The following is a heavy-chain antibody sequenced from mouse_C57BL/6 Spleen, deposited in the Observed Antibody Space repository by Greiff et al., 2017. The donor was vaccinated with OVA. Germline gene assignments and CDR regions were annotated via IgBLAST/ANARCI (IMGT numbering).Heavy chain of an antibody. CDR1: GYTFTSYW. D-gene: IGHD2-3*01. J-gene: IGHJ2*01. Sequence: QVQLQQPGAELVMPGASVKLSCKASGYTFTSYWMHWVKQRPGQGLEWIGEIDPSDSYTNYNQKFKGKSTLTVDKSSSTAYMQLSSLTSEDSAVYYCARGAGYYGYWGQGTTRTVSS. CDR3: ARGAGYYGY. CDR2: IDPSDSYT. V-gene: IGHV1-69*01.